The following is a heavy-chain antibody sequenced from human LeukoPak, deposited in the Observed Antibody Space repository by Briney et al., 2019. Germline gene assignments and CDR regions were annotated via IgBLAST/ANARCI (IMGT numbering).Heavy chain of an antibody. CDR2: IYHSGST. CDR3: ARVSGYDWESFYDY. D-gene: IGHD5-12*01. V-gene: IGHV4-38-2*02. Sequence: SETLSLTCTVSGYSVSSGYYWGWIRQPPGKGLEWIGSIYHSGSTYYNPSLKSRVSMSVDTSKNQFSLKLNSVTAADTAVYYCARVSGYDWESFYDYWGQGTLVTVSS. J-gene: IGHJ4*02. CDR1: GYSVSSGYY.